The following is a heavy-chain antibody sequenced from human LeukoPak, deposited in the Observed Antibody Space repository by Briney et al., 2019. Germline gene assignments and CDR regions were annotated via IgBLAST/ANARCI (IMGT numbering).Heavy chain of an antibody. CDR2: ISISGDDT. J-gene: IGHJ5*02. D-gene: IGHD1-1*01. CDR3: VKGGVWKTTYNWFDP. CDR1: GFFFTSHA. V-gene: IGHV3-23*01. Sequence: GGSLRLSCAASGFFFTSHAMNWVRQAPGKGLEWVASISISGDDTYYGDSVKGRFTISRDNANNSLYLHMKSLRVDDTGVYYCVKGGVWKTTYNWFDPWGQGNLVTVSS.